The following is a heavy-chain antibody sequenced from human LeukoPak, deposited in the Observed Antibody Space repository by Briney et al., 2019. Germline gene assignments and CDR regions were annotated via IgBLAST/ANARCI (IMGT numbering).Heavy chain of an antibody. D-gene: IGHD2-15*01. CDR1: GFTFSSYE. V-gene: IGHV3-48*03. J-gene: IGHJ4*02. CDR2: ISSSGSTI. CDR3: ARQGEDCSGGSCYSGLDY. Sequence: PGGSLRLSCAASGFTFSSYEMNWVRQAPGKGLEWVSYISSSGSTIYYADSVKGRFTISRDNAKNSLYLQMNSLRAEDTAVYYCARQGEDCSGGSCYSGLDYWGQGTLVTVSS.